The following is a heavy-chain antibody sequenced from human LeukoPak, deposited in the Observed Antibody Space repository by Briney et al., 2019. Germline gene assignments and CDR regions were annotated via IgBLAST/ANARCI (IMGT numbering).Heavy chain of an antibody. V-gene: IGHV3-23*01. D-gene: IGHD2-2*01. CDR1: GFTFSSFA. J-gene: IGHJ6*02. CDR3: AKEDYCSSTSFCYYYGMDV. CDR2: ISGSGGST. Sequence: GGSLRLSCAASGFTFSSFALSWVRQAPGKGLEWVSAISGSGGSTYYADSVKGRFTISRDNSKNTLYLQMNSLRAEDTAVYYCAKEDYCSSTSFCYYYGMDVWGQGTTVTVSS.